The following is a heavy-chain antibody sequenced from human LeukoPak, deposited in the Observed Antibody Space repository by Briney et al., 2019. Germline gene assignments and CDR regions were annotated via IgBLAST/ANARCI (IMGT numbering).Heavy chain of an antibody. V-gene: IGHV3-15*01. CDR1: RFDFTNAW. J-gene: IGHJ4*02. CDR2: VKSKADDGAT. Sequence: GGSLRLSCAAFRFDFTNAWMSWVRQAPGKGLEWVGRVKSKADDGATDYAAPVKGRCTISRDDSKNMLYLQMHSLKIEDTAVYYCTTGERRFDSSGSYPYYFDFWGQGTLVTVSS. D-gene: IGHD3-22*01. CDR3: TTGERRFDSSGSYPYYFDF.